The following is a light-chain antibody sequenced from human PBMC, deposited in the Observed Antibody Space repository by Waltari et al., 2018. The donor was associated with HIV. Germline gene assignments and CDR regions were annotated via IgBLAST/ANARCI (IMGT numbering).Light chain of an antibody. CDR1: SSTIGAGYG. Sequence: QSVLTQPPSLSGAPGQRVTIPCPGRSSTIGAGYGVHCYQKHPGTAPKLLIYGNSHRPSGVPDRFSGSKSGTSVSLAITGLQAEDEADYYCQSYDSSLSGSVVFGGGTKLTVL. CDR2: GNS. J-gene: IGLJ2*01. CDR3: QSYDSSLSGSVV. V-gene: IGLV1-40*01.